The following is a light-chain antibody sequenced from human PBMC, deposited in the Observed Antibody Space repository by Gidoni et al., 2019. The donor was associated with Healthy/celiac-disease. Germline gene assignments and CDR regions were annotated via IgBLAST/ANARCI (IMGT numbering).Light chain of an antibody. CDR1: QSVLYSSNNQNY. Sequence: DIVMTQYTDSLDESLGERATINCKSSQSVLYSSNNQNYLAWYQQKPGQPPKLLIYWASTRESGVPDRFSGSGSGTDFTLTISSLQAEDVAVYYCQQYYSTPYTFGQGTKLEIK. J-gene: IGKJ2*01. V-gene: IGKV4-1*01. CDR3: QQYYSTPYT. CDR2: WAS.